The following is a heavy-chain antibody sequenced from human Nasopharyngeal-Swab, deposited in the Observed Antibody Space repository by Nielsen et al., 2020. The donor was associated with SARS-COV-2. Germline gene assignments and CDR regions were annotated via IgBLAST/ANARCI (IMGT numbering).Heavy chain of an antibody. D-gene: IGHD4-17*01. CDR1: GGSISSGGYY. Sequence: SETLSLTCTVSGGSISSGGYYWSWIRQHPGKGLEWIGYIYYSGSTYYNPSLKSRVTISVDRSKNQFSLKVTSVTAADTAVFYCARNGYYNLDLWGRGTLVTVSS. J-gene: IGHJ2*01. V-gene: IGHV4-31*03. CDR2: IYYSGST. CDR3: ARNGYYNLDL.